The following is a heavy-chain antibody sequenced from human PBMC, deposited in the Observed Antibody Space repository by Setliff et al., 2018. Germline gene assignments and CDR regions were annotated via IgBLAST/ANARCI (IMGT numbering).Heavy chain of an antibody. J-gene: IGHJ5*02. V-gene: IGHV4-39*07. CDR1: GGSISTSNYH. CDR3: VRVRVVQGYYEFDP. CDR2: IYFNGDT. Sequence: SETLSLTCNVSGGSISTSNYHWGWVRQPPGKGLEWIANIYFNGDTVKQPFLKSRVTISIDTSKNQFSLGLSSVIVADTATYYCVRVRVVQGYYEFDPWGQGALVTVS. D-gene: IGHD3-16*01.